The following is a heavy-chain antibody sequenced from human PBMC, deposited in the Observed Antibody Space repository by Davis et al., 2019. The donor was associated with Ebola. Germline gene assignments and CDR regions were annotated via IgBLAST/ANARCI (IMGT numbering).Heavy chain of an antibody. CDR2: INPNSGGT. V-gene: IGHV1-2*02. CDR3: ARGSDSSGYYYGQNNWFDP. CDR1: GGTFSSYA. D-gene: IGHD3-22*01. Sequence: ASVKVSCKASGGTFSSYAISWVRQAPGQGLEWMGWINPNSGGTNYAQKFQGRVTMTRDTSISPAYMELSRLRSDDTAVYYCARGSDSSGYYYGQNNWFDPWGQGTLVTVSS. J-gene: IGHJ5*02.